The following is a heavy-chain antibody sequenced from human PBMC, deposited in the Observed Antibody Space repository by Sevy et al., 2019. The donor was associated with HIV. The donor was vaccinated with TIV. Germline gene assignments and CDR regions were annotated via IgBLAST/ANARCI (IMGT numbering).Heavy chain of an antibody. CDR2: IISISTYI. V-gene: IGHV3-21*01. CDR3: AIGPDYYDSSGYYYQ. CDR1: GFTFSSYS. Sequence: GGSLRLSCAASGFTFSSYSMHWVRQAPGKGLEWVSAIISISTYIYYADSVKGRFTISRDNAKNSLYLQMNSLRAEDTSVYYCAIGPDYYDSSGYYYQWGQRTLVTVSS. D-gene: IGHD3-22*01. J-gene: IGHJ4*02.